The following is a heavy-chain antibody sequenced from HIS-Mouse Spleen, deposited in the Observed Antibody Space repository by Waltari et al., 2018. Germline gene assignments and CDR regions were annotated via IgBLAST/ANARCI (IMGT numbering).Heavy chain of an antibody. CDR3: AKDKHHAFDY. Sequence: QVQLVESGGGVVRPGRQPRLSRAASGPPFSRSGMHWVRQAPGKWLEWVAVISYDGSNKYYADSVKGRFTISRDNSKNTLYLQMNSLRAEDTAVYYCAKDKHHAFDYWGQGTLVTVSS. CDR1: GPPFSRSG. CDR2: ISYDGSNK. V-gene: IGHV3-30*18. J-gene: IGHJ4*02.